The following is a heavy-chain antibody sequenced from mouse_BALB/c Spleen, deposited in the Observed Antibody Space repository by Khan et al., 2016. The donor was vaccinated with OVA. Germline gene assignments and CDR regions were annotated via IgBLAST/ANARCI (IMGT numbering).Heavy chain of an antibody. V-gene: IGHV1-7*01. CDR1: GYTFTTYW. Sequence: QVQLKESGAELAKPGASVKMSCKASGYTFTTYWMHWVKQRPGQGLEWIGYINPTSGYTDYNEKFKDRAILSADNSSSTAYMQLSSLTSEDSAVYYCTRDRIDYWGQGTTLTVSS. J-gene: IGHJ2*01. CDR3: TRDRIDY. CDR2: INPTSGYT.